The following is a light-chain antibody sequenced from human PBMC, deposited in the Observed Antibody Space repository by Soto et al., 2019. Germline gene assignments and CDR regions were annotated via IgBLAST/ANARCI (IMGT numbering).Light chain of an antibody. Sequence: QSALTQPASVSGSPGQSITISCTGTSSDVGYFNYVSWYQQHPDEAPKLMIYEVSNRPSGVSNRFSGSKSGNTASLTISGLQGEDEADYYCSSYTLSSTQVFGTGTKLTVL. CDR2: EVS. V-gene: IGLV2-14*01. CDR1: SSDVGYFNY. J-gene: IGLJ1*01. CDR3: SSYTLSSTQV.